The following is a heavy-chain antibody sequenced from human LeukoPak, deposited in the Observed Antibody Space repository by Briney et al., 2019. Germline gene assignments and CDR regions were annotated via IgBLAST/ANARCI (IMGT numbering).Heavy chain of an antibody. CDR2: IRSKAYGGTT. CDR3: TAPRTRYFDWLSDY. CDR1: GFTFGDYA. Sequence: HLGGSLRLSCTTSGFTFGDYAMSWVRQAPGKGLEWIGFIRSKAYGGTTGYAASMKGRFTISRDDSKSIAYLQMNSLKTEDTAVYYCTAPRTRYFDWLSDYWGQGTLVTVSS. D-gene: IGHD3-9*01. V-gene: IGHV3-49*04. J-gene: IGHJ4*02.